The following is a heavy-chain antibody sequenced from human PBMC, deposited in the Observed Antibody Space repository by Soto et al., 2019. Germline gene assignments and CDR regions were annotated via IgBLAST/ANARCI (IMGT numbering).Heavy chain of an antibody. CDR1: GGSFSGYY. CDR2: INHSGST. V-gene: IGHV4-34*01. Sequence: SETLSLTCAVYGGSFSGYYWSWIRQPPGKGLEWIGEINHSGSTNYNPSLKSRVTISVDTSKNQFSLKLSSVTAADTAVYYCARDGDIVVAEHDKGVFDYWGQGTLVTVSS. CDR3: ARDGDIVVAEHDKGVFDY. J-gene: IGHJ4*02. D-gene: IGHD2-15*01.